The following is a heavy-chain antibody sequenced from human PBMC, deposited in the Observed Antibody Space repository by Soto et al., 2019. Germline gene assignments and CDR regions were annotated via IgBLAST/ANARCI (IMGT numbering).Heavy chain of an antibody. CDR3: TRASTTVVTPRYLDY. CDR1: GGCLRSYY. J-gene: IGHJ4*02. D-gene: IGHD4-17*01. V-gene: IGHV4-59*01. CDR2: IYYSGST. Sequence: LETLPLTSTVAGGCLRSYYWSWLRTPPGKGLEWIGYIYYSGSTNYNPSLKSRVTISVDTSKNQFSLKLSSVTAADTAVYYCTRASTTVVTPRYLDYWGQGILVTVYS.